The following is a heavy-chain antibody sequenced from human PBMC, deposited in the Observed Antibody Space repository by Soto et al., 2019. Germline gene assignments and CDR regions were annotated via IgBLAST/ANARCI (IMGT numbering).Heavy chain of an antibody. D-gene: IGHD3-22*01. V-gene: IGHV1-69*13. CDR1: GGTFSSYA. CDR3: ARDPSDYYDSSQPWFDP. J-gene: IGHJ5*02. Sequence: ASVKVSCKASGGTFSSYAISWVRQAPGQGLEWMGGIIPIFGTANYAQKFQGRVTITADESTSTAYMELSRLRSEDTAVYYCARDPSDYYDSSQPWFDPWGQGTLVT. CDR2: IIPIFGTA.